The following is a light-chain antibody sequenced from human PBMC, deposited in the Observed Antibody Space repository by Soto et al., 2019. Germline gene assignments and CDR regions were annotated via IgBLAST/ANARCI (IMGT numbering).Light chain of an antibody. V-gene: IGKV3-20*01. J-gene: IGKJ5*01. Sequence: EVVLTQSPGTLSLSPGERATLSCRASQSVSSTYLTWYQQRPGQAPRLVTYGGSRRATGIPDRFSGSGSGTDFTLTISRLEPEDFAVYYCQQYSASPISFGQGTRLEIK. CDR1: QSVSSTY. CDR3: QQYSASPIS. CDR2: GGS.